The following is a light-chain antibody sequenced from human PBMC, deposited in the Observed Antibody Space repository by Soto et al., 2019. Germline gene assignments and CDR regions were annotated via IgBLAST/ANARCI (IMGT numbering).Light chain of an antibody. CDR2: GAT. J-gene: IGKJ4*01. V-gene: IGKV3D-15*01. Sequence: KFVTPYPTTVAISPSERGTLSYRANQSISSNLAWYQQKPGHTPRLLIYGATTRATGIPARFSGSGSGTDFTLTSNSLQSEDFAVYYCQMYNNRVASFAGGTKVDIK. CDR1: QSISSN. CDR3: QMYNNRVAS.